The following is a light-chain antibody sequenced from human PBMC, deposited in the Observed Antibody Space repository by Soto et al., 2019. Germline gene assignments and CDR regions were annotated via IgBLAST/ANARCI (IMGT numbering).Light chain of an antibody. CDR2: DDA. V-gene: IGLV3-21*02. Sequence: SYERTQPPSVSVAPGQTARLTCGGSNIGSKTVHWYQQKPGQAPVLVVYDDADRPSGIPERFSGSNYGNTAALTISRVEAGHEADYYCQVWDANTDHVVFGGGTQLTVL. CDR3: QVWDANTDHVV. J-gene: IGLJ2*01. CDR1: NIGSKT.